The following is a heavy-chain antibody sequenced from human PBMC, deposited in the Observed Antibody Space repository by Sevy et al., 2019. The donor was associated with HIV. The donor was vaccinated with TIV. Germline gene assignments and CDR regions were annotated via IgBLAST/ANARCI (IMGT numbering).Heavy chain of an antibody. J-gene: IGHJ4*02. CDR1: GFTFNYYG. V-gene: IGHV3-64D*06. CDR3: LRDLLRLVVVPAASCDY. D-gene: IGHD2-2*01. CDR2: ISSNGDST. Sequence: GGSLRLSCSVSGFTFNYYGMYWVRQAPGKGLQYVSGISSNGDSTDYADSVKGRFIISRDNSKNTLYLQMSSLRPEDTAVYYCLRDLLRLVVVPAASCDYWGQGTLVTVSS.